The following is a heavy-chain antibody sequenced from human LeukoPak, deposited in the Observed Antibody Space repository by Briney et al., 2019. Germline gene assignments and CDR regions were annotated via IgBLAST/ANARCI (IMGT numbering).Heavy chain of an antibody. J-gene: IGHJ4*02. CDR1: GFTFSSYA. CDR2: ISGSGGST. CDR3: AKDRRYGDYTLPFDY. Sequence: GGSLRLSCAASGFTFSSYAMSWVRQAPGKGLVWVSAISGSGGSTYYADSVKGRFTISRDNSKNTLYLQMNSLRAEDTAVYCCAKDRRYGDYTLPFDYWGQGTLVTVSS. V-gene: IGHV3-23*01. D-gene: IGHD4-17*01.